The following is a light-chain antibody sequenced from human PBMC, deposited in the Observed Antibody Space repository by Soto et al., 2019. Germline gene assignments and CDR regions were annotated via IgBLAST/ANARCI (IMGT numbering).Light chain of an antibody. Sequence: AIQMTQSPSSLSSSVGDRVTITCRSSQGNRNDLGWYQQKPGTAPKLLIHAPSSFQSGVPSRFSGSGSGIDFTLTISSLQPEDFATYYCLHDYNYPLTFGPGTKVYIK. V-gene: IGKV1-6*01. CDR2: APS. J-gene: IGKJ3*01. CDR1: QGNRND. CDR3: LHDYNYPLT.